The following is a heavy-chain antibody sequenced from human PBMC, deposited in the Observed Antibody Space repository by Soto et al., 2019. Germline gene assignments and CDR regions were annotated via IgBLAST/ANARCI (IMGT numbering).Heavy chain of an antibody. D-gene: IGHD4-17*01. CDR2: IYYSGST. V-gene: IGHV4-39*01. CDR3: ARHMDDYGDYGWPPGGYYFDY. J-gene: IGHJ4*02. Sequence: PSETLSLTCTVSGGSISSSSYYWGWIRQPPGKGLEWIGSIYYSGSTYYNPSLKSRVTISVDTSKNQFSLKLSSVTAADTAVYYCARHMDDYGDYGWPPGGYYFDYWGQGTLVTVSS. CDR1: GGSISSSSYY.